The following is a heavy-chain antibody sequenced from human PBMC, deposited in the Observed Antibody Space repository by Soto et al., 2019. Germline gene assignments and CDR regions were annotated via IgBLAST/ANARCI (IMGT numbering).Heavy chain of an antibody. CDR1: GGSISSGGYY. CDR3: ARALWSGFGMDV. V-gene: IGHV4-31*03. D-gene: IGHD3-3*01. J-gene: IGHJ6*02. CDR2: IYYSGST. Sequence: PSETLSLTCTVSGGSISSGGYYWSWIRQHPGKGLEWIGYIYYSGSTYYNPSLKSRVTISVDTSKNQFSLKLSSVTTADTAVYYCARALWSGFGMDVWGQGTTVTVSS.